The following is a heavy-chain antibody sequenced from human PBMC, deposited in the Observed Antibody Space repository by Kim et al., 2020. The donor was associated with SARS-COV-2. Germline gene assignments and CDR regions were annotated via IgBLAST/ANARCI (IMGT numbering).Heavy chain of an antibody. CDR2: INEDGSEK. CDR3: ARGHYGMDV. J-gene: IGHJ6*02. V-gene: IGHV3-7*01. Sequence: GGSLRLSCVGSGFTFSGSWMSWVRQAPGKGLEWVANINEDGSEKNYLDSVKGPFTVSRDNAKNPLFLQMNSLRVEDTAMYYCARGHYGMDVWGQGTKVTVSS. CDR1: GFTFSGSW.